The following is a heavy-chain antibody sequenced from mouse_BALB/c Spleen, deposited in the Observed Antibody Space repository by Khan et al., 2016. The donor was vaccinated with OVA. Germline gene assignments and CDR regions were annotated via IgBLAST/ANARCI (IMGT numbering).Heavy chain of an antibody. J-gene: IGHJ4*01. Sequence: QIQLVQSGPELKKPGETVKISCKASGYTFTIYGMNWVRQAPGKGLKWMGWINTYTGEPTYADDFKGRVAFSLETSSSTAFLQFNNLKNEDTATYFCARVGYNGTMHYWGKGTSVTVSS. V-gene: IGHV9-3-1*01. CDR3: ARVGYNGTMHY. CDR2: INTYTGEP. D-gene: IGHD2-14*01. CDR1: GYTFTIYG.